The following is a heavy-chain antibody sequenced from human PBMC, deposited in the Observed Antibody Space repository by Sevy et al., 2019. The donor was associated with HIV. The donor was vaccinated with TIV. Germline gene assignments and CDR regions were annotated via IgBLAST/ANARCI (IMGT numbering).Heavy chain of an antibody. CDR1: GGSISSGGYY. Sequence: SETLSLTCTVSGGSISSGGYYWSWIRQHPGKGLEWIGYIYYSGSTYYNPSLKSRVTISVDTSKNQFSLKLSSVTAADTAVYYCARTCGDYDDSRRLDDDAFDIWGQGTMVTVSS. V-gene: IGHV4-31*03. CDR3: ARTCGDYDDSRRLDDDAFDI. D-gene: IGHD3-22*01. CDR2: IYYSGST. J-gene: IGHJ3*02.